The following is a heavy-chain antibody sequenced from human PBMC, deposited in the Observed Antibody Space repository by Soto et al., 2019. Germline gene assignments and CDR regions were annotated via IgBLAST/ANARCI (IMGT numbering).Heavy chain of an antibody. CDR3: AWERGIAARWGWFDP. D-gene: IGHD6-6*01. CDR1: GGSISSGDYY. Sequence: QVQLQESGPGLVKPSQTLSLTCTVSGGSISSGDYYWSWIRQPPGKGLEWIGYIYYSGSTYYNPSLKSRVTISVDTSKNQFSLKLSSVTAADTAVYYCAWERGIAARWGWFDPWGQGTLVTVSS. CDR2: IYYSGST. J-gene: IGHJ5*02. V-gene: IGHV4-30-4*01.